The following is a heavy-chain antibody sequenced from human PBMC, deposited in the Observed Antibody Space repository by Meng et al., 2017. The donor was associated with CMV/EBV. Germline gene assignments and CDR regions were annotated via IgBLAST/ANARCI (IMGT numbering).Heavy chain of an antibody. CDR1: GGSFSGNY. CDR3: ARVWVRPAVLRFLKSVRFDP. J-gene: IGHJ5*02. D-gene: IGHD3-3*01. CDR2: INHSGST. V-gene: IGHV4-34*01. Sequence: QARLTQRVTGMLKLPAPPSPTCPVYGGSFSGNYWSWIRQPPGKGLEWIGEINHSGSTNYNPSLKSRVTISVDTSKNQFSLKLSSVTAADTAVYYCARVWVRPAVLRFLKSVRFDPWGQGTLVTVSS.